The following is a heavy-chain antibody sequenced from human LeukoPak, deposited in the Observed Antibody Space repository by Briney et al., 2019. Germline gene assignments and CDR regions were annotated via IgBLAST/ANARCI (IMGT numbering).Heavy chain of an antibody. V-gene: IGHV1-18*01. Sequence: ASVKVSCKASGYTFTSYGMSWVRQAPCQGLDGMGCISAYNCNTNYAQKLQGRLTITTDTSTRTAYMALRNLTSDATPGYSFPRDLSLLGRGVISDYWGERTLVRVSS. CDR3: PRDLSLLGRGVISDY. CDR2: ISAYNCNT. J-gene: IGHJ4*02. D-gene: IGHD3-10*01. CDR1: GYTFTSYG.